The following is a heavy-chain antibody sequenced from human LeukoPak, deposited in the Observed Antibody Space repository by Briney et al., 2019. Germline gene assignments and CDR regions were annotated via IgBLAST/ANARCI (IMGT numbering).Heavy chain of an antibody. V-gene: IGHV3-64D*09. J-gene: IGHJ4*02. D-gene: IGHD2-2*01. CDR1: GPTFSSYG. CDR2: INNYGGST. Sequence: PGGSLRLSCSASGPTFSSYGMHWVRQAPGKGLEYVSGINNYGGSTYYADSVKGRFTISRDNSKNTLYLQMSSLRAEDTAVYYCVTVGPPDTYSSTTSCSDYYFDYWGQGTLVTVSS. CDR3: VTVGPPDTYSSTTSCSDYYFDY.